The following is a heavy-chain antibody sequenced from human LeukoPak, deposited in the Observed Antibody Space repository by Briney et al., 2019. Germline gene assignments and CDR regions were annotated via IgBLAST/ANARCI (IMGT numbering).Heavy chain of an antibody. J-gene: IGHJ6*04. CDR2: IYYSGTT. Sequence: PSETLSLTCTVSGDSMSSYFWTWLRQSPGKGLEWIGCIYYSGTTNYNPSLKSRVTISVDTSKNQFSLKLTSVTAADTAVYYYARAKASDVWGEGTTVTVSS. V-gene: IGHV4-59*01. CDR3: ARAKASDV. CDR1: GDSMSSYF.